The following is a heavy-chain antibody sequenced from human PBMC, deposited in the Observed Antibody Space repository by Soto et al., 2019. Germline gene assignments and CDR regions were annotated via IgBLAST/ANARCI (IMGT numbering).Heavy chain of an antibody. Sequence: GGSLRLSCAASGFTFSSYEMNWVRQAPGKGLEWVSYITGSGSIIHYADSVKGRFTIPRDNSKNSLYLQMNSLRDEDTAVYYCARDRAARDWFDSWGQGTLVTVSS. J-gene: IGHJ5*01. D-gene: IGHD6-25*01. CDR2: ITGSGSII. V-gene: IGHV3-48*03. CDR1: GFTFSSYE. CDR3: ARDRAARDWFDS.